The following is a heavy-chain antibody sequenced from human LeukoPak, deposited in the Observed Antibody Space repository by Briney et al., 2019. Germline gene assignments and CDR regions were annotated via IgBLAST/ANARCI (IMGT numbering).Heavy chain of an antibody. V-gene: IGHV3-21*04. Sequence: GESLRLSCAASGFTFDSYSMNWVRQAPGKGLEWVSSVSTISNYMHYADSVKGRFSISRDNSKNRLYLQMNSLRAEDTALYYCVKGAYDYIEMGYFDYWGQGTLVTVSS. CDR1: GFTFDSYS. D-gene: IGHD5-12*01. J-gene: IGHJ4*02. CDR2: VSTISNYM. CDR3: VKGAYDYIEMGYFDY.